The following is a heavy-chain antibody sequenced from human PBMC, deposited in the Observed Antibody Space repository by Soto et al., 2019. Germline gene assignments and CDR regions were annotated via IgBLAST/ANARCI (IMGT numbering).Heavy chain of an antibody. V-gene: IGHV1-69*06. D-gene: IGHD3-10*01. Sequence: QVQLVQSGAEVKKPGSSVKVSCKASGGTFSSLAISWVRQAPGQGLEWMGGLVPVFGTANYAQKFQDRVTITAYKSTSTSYMELSSLSSEDTAVYYCARSPGAFDYWGQGTLVTFSS. CDR3: ARSPGAFDY. J-gene: IGHJ4*02. CDR1: GGTFSSLA. CDR2: LVPVFGTA.